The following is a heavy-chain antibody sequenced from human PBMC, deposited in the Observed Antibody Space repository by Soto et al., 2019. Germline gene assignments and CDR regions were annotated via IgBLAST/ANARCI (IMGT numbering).Heavy chain of an antibody. D-gene: IGHD3-22*01. V-gene: IGHV3-30-3*01. Sequence: QVQLVESGGGVVQPGRSLRLSCEGSGFTSSSYVMHWVRQAPGKGLEWVALISFDGSKKNYAESVKGRFNIYRDNSKKLMYLQMNSLRPEDTAVYYCARGVFYYYGSSGYSPDYWGQGTLVTVSS. CDR1: GFTSSSYV. CDR2: ISFDGSKK. J-gene: IGHJ4*02. CDR3: ARGVFYYYGSSGYSPDY.